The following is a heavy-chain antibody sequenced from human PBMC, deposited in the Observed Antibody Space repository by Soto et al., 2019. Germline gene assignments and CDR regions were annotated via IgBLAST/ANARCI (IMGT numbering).Heavy chain of an antibody. CDR2: IIPIFGTA. CDR1: GGTFSSYA. Sequence: QVQLVQSGAEVQKPGSSVKVSCKASGGTFSSYAISWVRQAPGQGLEWMGGIIPIFGTANYAQKFQGRVTITADESTSTAYMELSSLRSEDTAVYYCARCIAARRDYYYYGMDVWGQGTTVTVSS. CDR3: ARCIAARRDYYYYGMDV. D-gene: IGHD6-6*01. J-gene: IGHJ6*02. V-gene: IGHV1-69*01.